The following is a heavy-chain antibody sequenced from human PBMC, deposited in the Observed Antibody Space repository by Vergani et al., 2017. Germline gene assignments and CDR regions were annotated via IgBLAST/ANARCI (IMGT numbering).Heavy chain of an antibody. CDR2: ISGRGGFT. D-gene: IGHD3-22*01. V-gene: IGHV3-23*01. CDR3: AKDNVPGYYDSSGYCDY. Sequence: EVQLLESGGNLVQPGGSLRLSCAASGFTFTNFAMTWVRQAPGEGLEWVSGISGRGGFTYYADSVKGGFPISRDNSKNTMFLQMNNLSAEDTAVYYCAKDNVPGYYDSSGYCDYWGQGTLVTVSS. CDR1: GFTFTNFA. J-gene: IGHJ4*02.